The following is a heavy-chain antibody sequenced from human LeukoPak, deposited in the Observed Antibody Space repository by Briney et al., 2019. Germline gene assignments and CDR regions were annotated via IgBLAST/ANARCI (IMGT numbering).Heavy chain of an antibody. CDR2: IRNKNHGYTT. CDR1: GFDLSEHE. J-gene: IGHJ1*01. Sequence: GGSLRLSCAASGFDLSEHEMDWVRQAPGRGHEWLARIRNKNHGYTTEYAASVKGRFTISRDDSTNSLRLQMNSLKTDDTAVYYCVRPSQGYFQNWGQGTLVTVSS. V-gene: IGHV3-72*01. CDR3: VRPSQGYFQN.